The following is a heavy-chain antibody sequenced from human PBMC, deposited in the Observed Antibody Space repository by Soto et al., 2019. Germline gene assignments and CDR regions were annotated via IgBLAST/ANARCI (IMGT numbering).Heavy chain of an antibody. CDR2: IYYSGST. Sequence: SETLSLTCTVSGGSISSYYWSWIRQPPGKGLEWIGYIYYSGSTNYNPSLKSRVTISVDTSKNQFSLKLSSVTAADTAVYYCARWAKNHSSSFRYYMDVWGKGTTVTVSS. V-gene: IGHV4-59*01. CDR3: ARWAKNHSSSFRYYMDV. CDR1: GGSISSYY. J-gene: IGHJ6*03. D-gene: IGHD6-6*01.